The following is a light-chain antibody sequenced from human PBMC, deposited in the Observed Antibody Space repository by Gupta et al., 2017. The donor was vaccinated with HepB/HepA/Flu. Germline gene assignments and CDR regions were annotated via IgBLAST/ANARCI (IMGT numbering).Light chain of an antibody. CDR3: QLVDSSTSFFRV. Sequence: SYELTQLPSVSVSPGQTARITCSGDALPEYRTCWYQQKPGQAPVLVLYKDIERPSGIPERFSGSNSGTSVTLTISGVQAEDEADYYCQLVDSSTSFFRVFGGGTKLTVL. V-gene: IGLV3-25*03. CDR1: ALPEYR. J-gene: IGLJ3*02. CDR2: KDI.